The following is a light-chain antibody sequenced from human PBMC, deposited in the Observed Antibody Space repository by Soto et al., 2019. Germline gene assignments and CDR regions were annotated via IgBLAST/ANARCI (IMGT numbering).Light chain of an antibody. CDR2: GNS. V-gene: IGLV1-47*02. CDR1: NSNIGSNY. CDR3: AAWDDSLSGRL. J-gene: IGLJ2*01. Sequence: QSVLTQPPSASATPGQGVTISCSGRNSNIGSNYVSWYQHLPGTAPKLLIYGNSHRPSGVPDRFSGSKSGTSASLAISGLRSEDEADYFCAAWDDSLSGRLFGGGTKLTVL.